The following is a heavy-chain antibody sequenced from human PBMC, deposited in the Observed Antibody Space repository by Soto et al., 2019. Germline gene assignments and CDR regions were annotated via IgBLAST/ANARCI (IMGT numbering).Heavy chain of an antibody. D-gene: IGHD3-16*01. CDR3: ARGYDVVRVPVAIRVGYFDH. V-gene: IGHV3-21*01. J-gene: IGHJ4*02. CDR2: ISATGSDI. Sequence: EVDLVESGGGLAKPGGALRLSCTDSGFTFSSHTMNWVRQAPGKGLEWVSSISATGSDIYYGDSVMGRFTISRDNAKNSLYLPLNNLRVEDTAVYYCARGYDVVRVPVAIRVGYFDHWGQGTVVSVSS. CDR1: GFTFSSHT.